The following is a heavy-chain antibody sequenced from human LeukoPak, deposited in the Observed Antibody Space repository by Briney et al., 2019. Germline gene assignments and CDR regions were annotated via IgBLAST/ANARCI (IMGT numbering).Heavy chain of an antibody. V-gene: IGHV3-30*02. D-gene: IGHD4-17*01. Sequence: GGSQRLSCAASGFTFSSYGMHWVRQAPGKGLEWVAFIRYDGSNKYYADSVKGRFTISRDNSKNTLYLQMNSLRAEDKAVYYCANSGGDYGEYYFDYWGQGTLVTVSS. CDR3: ANSGGDYGEYYFDY. CDR1: GFTFSSYG. J-gene: IGHJ4*02. CDR2: IRYDGSNK.